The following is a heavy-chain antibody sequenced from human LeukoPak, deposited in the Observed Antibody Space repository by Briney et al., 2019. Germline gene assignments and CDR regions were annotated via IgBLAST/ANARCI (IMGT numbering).Heavy chain of an antibody. CDR3: ARRAMGSSSPTDYYYYMDV. V-gene: IGHV5-51*01. CDR1: GYSFTSYW. J-gene: IGHJ6*03. D-gene: IGHD6-6*01. Sequence: GESLKISCKGSGYSFTSYWIGWVRQMPGKGLEWMGIIYPGDSDTRYSPSFQGQVTISADKSISTAYLQWSSLKASDTAMYYCARRAMGSSSPTDYYYYMDVWGKGTTVTVSS. CDR2: IYPGDSDT.